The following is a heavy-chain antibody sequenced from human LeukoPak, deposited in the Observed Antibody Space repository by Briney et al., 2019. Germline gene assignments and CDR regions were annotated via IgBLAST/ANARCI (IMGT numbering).Heavy chain of an antibody. J-gene: IGHJ4*02. CDR3: ATGVTAYYFDY. CDR1: GGSISSSSYY. CDR2: IYYSGST. V-gene: IGHV4-39*07. Sequence: SETLSLTCTVSGGSISSSSYYWGWIRQPPGKGLEWIGSIYYSGSTYYNPSLKSRVTMSVDTSKNQFSLKLSSVTAADTAVYYCATGVTAYYFDYWGQGTLVTVSS. D-gene: IGHD2-21*02.